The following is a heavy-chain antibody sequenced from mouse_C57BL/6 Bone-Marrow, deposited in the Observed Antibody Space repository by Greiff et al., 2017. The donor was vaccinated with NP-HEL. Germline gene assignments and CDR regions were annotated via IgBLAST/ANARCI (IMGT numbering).Heavy chain of an antibody. CDR2: INPNNGGT. CDR3: ATYYRSWFAY. V-gene: IGHV1-26*01. D-gene: IGHD2-14*01. J-gene: IGHJ3*01. Sequence: VQLKQSGPELVKPGASVKISCKASGYTFTDYYMNWVKQSHGKSLEWIGAINPNNGGTSYNQKFKGKATLTVDKSSSTAYMELRSLTSEDSADYYCATYYRSWFAYGGQGTRVTVSA. CDR1: GYTFTDYY.